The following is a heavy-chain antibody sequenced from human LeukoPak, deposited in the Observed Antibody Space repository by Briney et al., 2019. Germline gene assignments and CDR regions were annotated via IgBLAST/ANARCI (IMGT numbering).Heavy chain of an antibody. CDR2: INHSGST. D-gene: IGHD1-1*01. CDR3: ASWTSDAFDI. CDR1: GGSFSGYY. Sequence: SETLSLTCAVYGGSFSGYYWSWIRQPPGKGLEWIGEINHSGSTNYSPSLKSRVTISVDTSKNQFSLKLSSVAAADTAVYYCASWTSDAFDIWGQGTMVTVSS. J-gene: IGHJ3*02. V-gene: IGHV4-34*01.